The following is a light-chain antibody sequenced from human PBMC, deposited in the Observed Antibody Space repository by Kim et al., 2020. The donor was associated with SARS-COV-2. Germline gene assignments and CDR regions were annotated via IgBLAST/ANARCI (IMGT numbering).Light chain of an antibody. CDR1: QCGSSSY. CDR2: GAY. Sequence: STPGESATLSCMASQCGSSSYLAWYQQKPSQAPMLLICGAYRRAYGVPERFSGSGSGTDFILTSSSLEPEDFAVYYCQQYGSSPGTFGQVTKLEI. J-gene: IGKJ2*01. CDR3: QQYGSSPGT. V-gene: IGKV3-20*01.